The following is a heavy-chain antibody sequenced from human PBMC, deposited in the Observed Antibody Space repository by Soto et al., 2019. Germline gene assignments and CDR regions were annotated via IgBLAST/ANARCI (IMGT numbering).Heavy chain of an antibody. V-gene: IGHV1-2*04. CDR1: GYTFTGYY. J-gene: IGHJ4*02. CDR2: INPNSGGT. CDR3: ARGDIGYSYGHGFDY. Sequence: ASVKVSCKASGYTFTGYYMHWVRQAPGQGLEWMGWINPNSGGTNYAQKFQGWVTMTRDTSISTAYMELSRLRSDDTAVYYCARGDIGYSYGHGFDYWGQGTLVTVSS. D-gene: IGHD5-18*01.